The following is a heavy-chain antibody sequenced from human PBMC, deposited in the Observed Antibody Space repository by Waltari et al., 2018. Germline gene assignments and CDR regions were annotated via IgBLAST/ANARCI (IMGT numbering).Heavy chain of an antibody. CDR1: GFTFSNRW. J-gene: IGHJ5*01. Sequence: EVQLVESGGGLVQPEGSLRLSCVVSGFTFSNRWISWVRQAPGKGLEWVANIKEDESDKNFADSVRGRFTISRDNARNTVYLHMYSLRVEDTAAYFCARDVGSGWFDSWGQGTLVTVSS. CDR3: ARDVGSGWFDS. D-gene: IGHD3-3*01. V-gene: IGHV3-7*01. CDR2: IKEDESDK.